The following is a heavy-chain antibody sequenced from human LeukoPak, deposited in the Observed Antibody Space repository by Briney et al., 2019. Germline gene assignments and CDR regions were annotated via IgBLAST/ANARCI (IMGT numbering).Heavy chain of an antibody. V-gene: IGHV4-59*01. CDR2: IYYSGST. D-gene: IGHD6-19*01. J-gene: IGHJ4*02. CDR3: ASSPVAANYFDY. CDR1: GGSISSYY. Sequence: SETLSLTCTVSGGSISSYYWSWIRQPPGKGLEWIGYIYYSGSTNYNPSLKSRVTISVDTSKNQFSLKLSSVTAADTAGYYCASSPVAANYFDYWGQGTLVTVSS.